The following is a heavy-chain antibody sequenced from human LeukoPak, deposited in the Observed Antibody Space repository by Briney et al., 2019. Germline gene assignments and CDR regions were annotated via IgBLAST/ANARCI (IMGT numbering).Heavy chain of an antibody. V-gene: IGHV3-30*02. Sequence: GGSLRLSCAASGFTFSSYGMHWVRQAPGKGLEWVAFIRYDGSNKYYADSVKGRFTISRGNSKNTLYLQMNSLRAEDTAVYYCAKDPVPAAIFGYFDYWGQGTLVTVSS. J-gene: IGHJ4*02. D-gene: IGHD2-2*01. CDR1: GFTFSSYG. CDR3: AKDPVPAAIFGYFDY. CDR2: IRYDGSNK.